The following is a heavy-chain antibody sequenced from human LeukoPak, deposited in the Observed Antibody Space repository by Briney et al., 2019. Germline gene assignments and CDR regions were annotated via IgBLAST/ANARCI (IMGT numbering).Heavy chain of an antibody. CDR2: TNPNSGGT. CDR3: TYTIYLGDFWSFDY. Sequence: GASVKVSCKASGYTFTCYYMHWVWQPPGQGLGWMGGTNPNSGGTNNAQKFQGRVPMTRDTSISTAYMELSRLRSDDTAVYYCTYTIYLGDFWSFDYWGQGTLVTVSS. D-gene: IGHD3-3*01. V-gene: IGHV1-2*02. CDR1: GYTFTCYY. J-gene: IGHJ4*02.